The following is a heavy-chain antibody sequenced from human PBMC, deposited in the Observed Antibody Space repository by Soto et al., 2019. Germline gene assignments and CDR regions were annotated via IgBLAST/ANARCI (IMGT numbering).Heavy chain of an antibody. V-gene: IGHV1-69*13. D-gene: IGHD5-18*01. CDR1: GGTFSSYA. CDR2: IIPIFGTA. J-gene: IGHJ4*02. CDR3: ARSKGLELWFSLVDY. Sequence: SVKVSCKASGGTFSSYAISWVRQAPGQGLEWMGGIIPIFGTANYAQKFQGRVTITADESTSTAYMELSSLRSEDTAVYYCARSKGLELWFSLVDYWGQGTLVTVSS.